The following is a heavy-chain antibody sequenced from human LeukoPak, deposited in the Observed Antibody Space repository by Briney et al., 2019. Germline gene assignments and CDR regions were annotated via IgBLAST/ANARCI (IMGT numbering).Heavy chain of an antibody. CDR1: GFIFSSYP. CDR3: ANQRGGF. CDR2: ISGTAENT. Sequence: GGSLRHSCAASGFIFSSYPMSWVRQAPGKGLEWVSAISGTAENTYYADSVKGRFSISRDNSRNTVHLQMNSLRPEDTAVYYCANQRGGFWGQGTLVTVSS. V-gene: IGHV3-23*01. J-gene: IGHJ1*01. D-gene: IGHD3-10*01.